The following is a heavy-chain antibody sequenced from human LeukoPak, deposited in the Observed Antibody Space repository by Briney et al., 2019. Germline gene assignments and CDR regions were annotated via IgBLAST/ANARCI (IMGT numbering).Heavy chain of an antibody. CDR2: ISAYNGNT. Sequence: PWASVKVSCKASGYTFTSYGISWVRQAPGQGLEWMGWISAYNGNTNYAQKLQGRVTMTTDTSTSTAYMELRSLRSDDTAVYYCARDTYYDFWKGIPNFDYWGQGTLVTVSS. D-gene: IGHD3-3*01. CDR3: ARDTYYDFWKGIPNFDY. CDR1: GYTFTSYG. V-gene: IGHV1-18*01. J-gene: IGHJ4*02.